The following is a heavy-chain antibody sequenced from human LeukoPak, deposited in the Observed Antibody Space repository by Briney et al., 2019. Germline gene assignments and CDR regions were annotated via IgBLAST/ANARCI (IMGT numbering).Heavy chain of an antibody. V-gene: IGHV3-23*01. Sequence: GGSLRLSCAASGFTFSSYAMSWVRQAPGKGLEWVSAISGSGGSTYYAASVKGRFTISRDNSKNTLYLQMNSLRAEDTAVYYCAKASLWFGERDDYWGQGTLVTVSS. CDR1: GFTFSSYA. D-gene: IGHD3-10*01. J-gene: IGHJ4*02. CDR3: AKASLWFGERDDY. CDR2: ISGSGGST.